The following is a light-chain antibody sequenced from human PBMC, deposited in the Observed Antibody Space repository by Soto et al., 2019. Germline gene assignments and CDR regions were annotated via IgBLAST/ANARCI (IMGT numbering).Light chain of an antibody. CDR3: CSYAGSNTLA. CDR1: IRDIGGYNF. Sequence: SVLTQPRSVSGSPGQSITISCSGTIRDIGGYNFISWYQQHPGAAPKIIIYDVSKRPSGVPDRFSGSTSGNTASLTISGLQAEDDAFYYCCSYAGSNTLAFGGGTKLTVL. CDR2: DVS. V-gene: IGLV2-11*01. J-gene: IGLJ2*01.